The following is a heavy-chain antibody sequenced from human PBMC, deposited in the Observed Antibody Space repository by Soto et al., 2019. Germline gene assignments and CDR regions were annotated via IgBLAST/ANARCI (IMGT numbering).Heavy chain of an antibody. CDR3: ARAQGSGFLVS. V-gene: IGHV4-30-4*01. CDR1: GGSISSGDYY. D-gene: IGHD3-10*01. CDR2: IYYSGST. Sequence: QVQLQESGPGLVKPSQTLSLTCTVSGGSISSGDYYWSWIRQPPGKGLEWIGYIYYSGSTYYNPSLKVRVTISVDTSKNQCALKLSSVTAADTAVYYCARAQGSGFLVSWGQGTLVTVSS. J-gene: IGHJ4*02.